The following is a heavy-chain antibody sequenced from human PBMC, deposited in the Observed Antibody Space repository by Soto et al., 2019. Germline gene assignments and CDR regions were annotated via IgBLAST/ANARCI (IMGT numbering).Heavy chain of an antibody. D-gene: IGHD3-3*01. J-gene: IGHJ4*02. CDR1: GFTFSSYA. CDR3: EKLDVLRFLEWPTDY. CDR2: ISGSGGST. V-gene: IGHV3-23*01. Sequence: WGSLRLSCAASGFTFSSYAMSWVRQAPGKGLEWVSAISGSGGSTYYADSVKGRFTISRDNSKNTLYLQMNSLRAEDTAVYYCEKLDVLRFLEWPTDYWGQGTLVTVSS.